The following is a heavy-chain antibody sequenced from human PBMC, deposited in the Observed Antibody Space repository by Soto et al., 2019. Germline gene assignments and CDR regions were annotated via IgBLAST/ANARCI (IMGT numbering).Heavy chain of an antibody. J-gene: IGHJ6*02. CDR2: IGTAGDT. D-gene: IGHD6-19*01. Sequence: GGSLRLSCAASGFTFSSYDMHWVRQATGKGLEWVSAIGTAGDTYYPGSVNGRFTISRENAKNSLYLQMNSLRAEDTAVYYCARVSVAGTGLSDYYYYGMDVWGQGTTVTVSS. V-gene: IGHV3-13*01. CDR1: GFTFSSYD. CDR3: ARVSVAGTGLSDYYYYGMDV.